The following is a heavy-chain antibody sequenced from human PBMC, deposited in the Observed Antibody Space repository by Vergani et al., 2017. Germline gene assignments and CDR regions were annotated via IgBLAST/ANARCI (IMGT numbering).Heavy chain of an antibody. V-gene: IGHV3-9*01. Sequence: EVQLVESGGGLVQPGRSLRLSCAASGFTFDDYAMHWVRQDPGKGLEWVSGISWNSGSIGYADSVKGRFTISRDNAKNSLYLQMNSLRAEDTALYYCARDARISLYYFDYWGQGTLVTVSS. D-gene: IGHD2/OR15-2a*01. CDR2: ISWNSGSI. CDR1: GFTFDDYA. CDR3: ARDARISLYYFDY. J-gene: IGHJ4*02.